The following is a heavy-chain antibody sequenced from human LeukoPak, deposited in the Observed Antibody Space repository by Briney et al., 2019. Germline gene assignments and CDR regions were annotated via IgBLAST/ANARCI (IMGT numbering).Heavy chain of an antibody. J-gene: IGHJ4*02. V-gene: IGHV4-39*02. D-gene: IGHD3-9*01. CDR1: GGSISSYY. Sequence: KPSETLSLTCTVSGGSISSYYWGWIRQPPGKGLEWIGSIYYSGSTYYNPSLKSRVTISVDTSKNHFSLKLSSVTAADTAVYYCARLSYDILTGSYYFDYWGQGTLVTVSS. CDR2: IYYSGST. CDR3: ARLSYDILTGSYYFDY.